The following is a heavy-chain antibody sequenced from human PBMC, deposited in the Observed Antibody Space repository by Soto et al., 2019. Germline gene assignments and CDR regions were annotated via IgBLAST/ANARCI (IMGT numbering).Heavy chain of an antibody. V-gene: IGHV4-61*03. CDR3: ARASREFSSSGGLDV. D-gene: IGHD3-10*01. Sequence: QVQLQESGPGLVKPSEALSLTCTVSGGSVNSDSYYWTWIRQRPGKRLEWIGSLYYSGSTNYNPSRKSRVTISVATSKTHVSLKLSPVTAAVPAVYFCARASREFSSSGGLDVWGQGTTVTVSS. J-gene: IGHJ6*02. CDR2: LYYSGST. CDR1: GGSVNSDSYY.